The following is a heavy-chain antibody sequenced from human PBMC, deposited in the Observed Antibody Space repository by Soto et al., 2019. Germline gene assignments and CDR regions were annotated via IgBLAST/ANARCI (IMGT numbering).Heavy chain of an antibody. J-gene: IGHJ6*03. V-gene: IGHV3-21*01. CDR1: GFTFSSYS. CDR3: AREGEASNYNIVVVVAATRYYYMDV. D-gene: IGHD2-15*01. CDR2: ISSSSSYI. Sequence: GGSLRLSCAASGFTFSSYSMNWVRQAPGKGLEWVSSISSSSSYIYYADSVKGRFTISRDNAKNSLYLQMNSLRAEDTAVYYCAREGEASNYNIVVVVAATRYYYMDVWGKGTTVTVSS.